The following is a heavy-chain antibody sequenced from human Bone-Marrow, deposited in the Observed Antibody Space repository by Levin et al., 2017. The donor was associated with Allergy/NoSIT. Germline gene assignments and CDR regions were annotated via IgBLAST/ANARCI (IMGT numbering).Heavy chain of an antibody. J-gene: IGHJ4*02. V-gene: IGHV4-34*01. CDR3: ARGGYYFDY. Sequence: SETLSLTCAVYGGSFSGYYWSWIRQPPGKGLEWIGEINHSGSTNYNPSLKSRVTISVDTSKNQFSLKLSSVTAADTAVYYCARGGYYFDYWGQGTLVTVSS. CDR1: GGSFSGYY. CDR2: INHSGST.